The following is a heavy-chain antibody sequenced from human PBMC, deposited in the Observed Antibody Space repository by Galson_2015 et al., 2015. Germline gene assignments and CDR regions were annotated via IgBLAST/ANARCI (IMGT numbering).Heavy chain of an antibody. CDR3: ARATLEVTVTKSWHDP. CDR1: GGSISSSDW. V-gene: IGHV4-4*02. D-gene: IGHD4-17*01. CDR2: IFHSGTT. Sequence: ETLSLTCTVSGGSISSSDWWSWVRQPPGKGLEWIGEIFHSGTTNYNPSLKSRVTISVDESKNQFSLKVRSVTAADTAVYYCARATLEVTVTKSWHDPWGQGTLVTVSS. J-gene: IGHJ5*02.